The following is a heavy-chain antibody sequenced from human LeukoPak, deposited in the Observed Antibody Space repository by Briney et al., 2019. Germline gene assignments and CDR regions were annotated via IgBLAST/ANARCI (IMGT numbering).Heavy chain of an antibody. Sequence: SVKVSCKASGGTFSSYAISWVRQAPGQGLEWMGGIIPIFGTANYAQKFQGRVTITADESTSTAYMELSSLRSEDTAVYYCARDRVSGYSNYNLDYWGQGTLVTVS. CDR2: IIPIFGTA. CDR1: GGTFSSYA. CDR3: ARDRVSGYSNYNLDY. J-gene: IGHJ4*02. D-gene: IGHD4-11*01. V-gene: IGHV1-69*13.